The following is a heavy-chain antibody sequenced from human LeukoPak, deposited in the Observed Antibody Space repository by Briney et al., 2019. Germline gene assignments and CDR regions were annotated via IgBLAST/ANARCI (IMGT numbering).Heavy chain of an antibody. CDR3: ARAGGVKTAALDLDY. D-gene: IGHD6-25*01. Sequence: PSETLSLTCTVSGGSISDYSWSWIRQPPGKGLEWIGNIYYRGSANHNPSLKSRVTISRDTSKNQFSLKLTSVTTADTAVYYCARAGGVKTAALDLDYWGQGTLVTVSS. CDR1: GGSISDYS. J-gene: IGHJ4*02. CDR2: IYYRGSA. V-gene: IGHV4-59*01.